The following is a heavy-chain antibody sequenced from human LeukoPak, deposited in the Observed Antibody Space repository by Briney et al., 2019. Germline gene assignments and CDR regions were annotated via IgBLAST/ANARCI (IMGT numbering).Heavy chain of an antibody. D-gene: IGHD5-24*01. J-gene: IGHJ5*02. V-gene: IGHV6-1*01. Sequence: SQTLSLTCAISGDSVSSNSAAWNWIRQSPSRGLEWLGRTYYRSKWYNDYAVSVKSRITTNPDTSKNQFSLQLNSVTPEDTAVYYCARVVEMATSSWFDPWGQGTLVTVSS. CDR2: TYYRSKWYN. CDR1: GDSVSSNSAA. CDR3: ARVVEMATSSWFDP.